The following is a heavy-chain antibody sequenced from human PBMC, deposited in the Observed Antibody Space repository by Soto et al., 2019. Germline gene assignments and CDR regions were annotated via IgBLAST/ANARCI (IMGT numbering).Heavy chain of an antibody. CDR2: IIPNSGGT. Sequence: ASLKVSCKASGYTFTGYYIHWVRQAPGQGLEWMGWIIPNSGGTNYAQKFQGWVTMTRDTSISTAYMELSRLRSDDTAVYYCARGAAVAGGPYYFDYWGQGTLVTVSS. CDR3: ARGAAVAGGPYYFDY. CDR1: GYTFTGYY. D-gene: IGHD6-19*01. V-gene: IGHV1-2*04. J-gene: IGHJ4*02.